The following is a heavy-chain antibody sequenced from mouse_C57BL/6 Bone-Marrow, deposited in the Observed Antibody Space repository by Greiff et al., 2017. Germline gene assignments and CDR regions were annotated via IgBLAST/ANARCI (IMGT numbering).Heavy chain of an antibody. J-gene: IGHJ2*01. CDR3: ARAGDPYYFDY. CDR2: ISSGGSYT. V-gene: IGHV5-6*01. Sequence: EVHLVESGGDSVKPGGSLKLSCAASGFTFSSYGMSWVRQTPDKRLEWVATISSGGSYTYYPDSVKGRFTISRDNAKNTLYLQMSSLKSEDAAMYYCARAGDPYYFDYGGRGTAPTVSA. CDR1: GFTFSSYG.